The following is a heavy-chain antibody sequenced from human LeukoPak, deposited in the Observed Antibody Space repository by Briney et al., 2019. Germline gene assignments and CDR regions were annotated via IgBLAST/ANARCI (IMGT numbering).Heavy chain of an antibody. D-gene: IGHD1-1*01. CDR2: ISWNSGCI. CDR1: GFTFDDYA. Sequence: GGSLRLSCAASGFTFDDYAMHWVRQAPGKGLEWVSGISWNSGCIGYADSVKGRFTISRDNAKNSLYLQMNSLRAEDTAVYYCARDRGTWNDDGFDYWGQGTLVTVSS. V-gene: IGHV3-9*01. J-gene: IGHJ4*02. CDR3: ARDRGTWNDDGFDY.